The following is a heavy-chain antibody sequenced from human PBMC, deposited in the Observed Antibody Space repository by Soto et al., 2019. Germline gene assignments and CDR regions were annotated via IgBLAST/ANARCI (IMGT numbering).Heavy chain of an antibody. D-gene: IGHD2-2*01. V-gene: IGHV3-9*01. J-gene: IGHJ4*02. CDR2: ISWNSGSI. CDR3: AKDNLRYCSSTSCYARGFDY. Sequence: GGSLRLSCAASGFTFDDYAMHWVRQAPGKGLEWVSGISWNSGSIGYADSVKGRFTISRDNAKNSLYLQMNSLRAEDTALYYCAKDNLRYCSSTSCYARGFDYWGQGTLVTVSS. CDR1: GFTFDDYA.